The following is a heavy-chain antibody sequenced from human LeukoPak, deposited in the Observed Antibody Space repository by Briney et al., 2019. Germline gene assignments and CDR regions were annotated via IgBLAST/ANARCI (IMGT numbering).Heavy chain of an antibody. CDR3: AKDSGTTYYSNSGGSSHFWDHNWFDP. D-gene: IGHD2/OR15-2a*01. CDR1: GFTFSSYT. CDR2: ISGSGGT. Sequence: GGSLRLSCTASGFTFSSYTMNWVRQAPGKGLECVSGISGSGGTFYADSVKGRFTISRDNSENILYLQMNSLRVEDSAVYYCAKDSGTTYYSNSGGSSHFWDHNWFDPWGQGTLVTVSS. J-gene: IGHJ5*02. V-gene: IGHV3-23*01.